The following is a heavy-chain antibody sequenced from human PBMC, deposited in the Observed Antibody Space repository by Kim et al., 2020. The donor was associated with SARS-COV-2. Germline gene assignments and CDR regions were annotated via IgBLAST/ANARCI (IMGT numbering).Heavy chain of an antibody. CDR1: GFTFTNYW. V-gene: IGHV3-7*03. CDR3: ARGGKFYYDTTGYPEDF. CDR2: IYKDGSEQ. Sequence: GGSLRLSCEVSGFTFTNYWMSWVRQAPGKGLEWVANIYKDGSEQDYADFVEGRFTISRDNAKNSLYLQMNSLRVEDTATYYCARGGKFYYDTTGYPEDFWGQGILVTVSP. J-gene: IGHJ4*02. D-gene: IGHD3-22*01.